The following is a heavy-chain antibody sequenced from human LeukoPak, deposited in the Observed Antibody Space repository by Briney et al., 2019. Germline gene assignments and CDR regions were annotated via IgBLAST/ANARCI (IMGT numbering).Heavy chain of an antibody. CDR2: IRYDGSNK. Sequence: PGGSLRLSCAASGFTFSSYGMHWVRQAPGKGLEWVAFIRYDGSNKYYADSVKGRFTISRDDSKNTLYLQMNSLKTEDTAVYYCRLGDGYSSGWGQGTLVTVSS. D-gene: IGHD6-19*01. CDR3: RLGDGYSSG. CDR1: GFTFSSYG. V-gene: IGHV3-30*02. J-gene: IGHJ4*02.